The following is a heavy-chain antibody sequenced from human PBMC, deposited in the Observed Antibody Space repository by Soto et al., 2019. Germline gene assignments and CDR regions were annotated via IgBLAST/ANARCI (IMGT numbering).Heavy chain of an antibody. CDR3: ARVPYGRSWYHYYYYGMDV. D-gene: IGHD6-13*01. Sequence: SETLSLTCTVSGGSISSYYWSWIRQPPGKGLEWIGYIYYSGSTNYNPSLKSRVTISVDTSKNQFSLKLSSVTAADTAVYYCARVPYGRSWYHYYYYGMDVWGQGTTVTVSS. J-gene: IGHJ6*02. V-gene: IGHV4-59*01. CDR2: IYYSGST. CDR1: GGSISSYY.